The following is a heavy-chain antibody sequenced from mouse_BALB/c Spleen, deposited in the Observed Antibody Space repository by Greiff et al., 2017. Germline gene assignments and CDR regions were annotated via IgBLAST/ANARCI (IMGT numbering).Heavy chain of an antibody. V-gene: IGHV1-54*01. CDR3: ATYYGNCWGFAV. CDR1: GYAFTNYL. J-gene: IGHJ1*01. Sequence: QVQLQQSGAELVRPGTSVKVSCKASGYAFTNYLIEWVKQRPGQGLEWIGVINPGSGGTNYNEKFKGKATLTADKSSSTAYMQLSSLTSDDSAVYYCATYYGNCWGFAVWGAGSTVTVSS. CDR2: INPGSGGT. D-gene: IGHD2-10*01.